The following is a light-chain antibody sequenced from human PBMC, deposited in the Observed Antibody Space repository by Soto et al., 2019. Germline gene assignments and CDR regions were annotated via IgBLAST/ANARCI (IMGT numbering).Light chain of an antibody. J-gene: IGLJ1*01. CDR2: DVS. V-gene: IGLV2-14*01. CDR1: SRDVGGYNY. CDR3: SSYTSSTTLYV. Sequence: QSVLTQPASVSGSPGQSITISCTGTSRDVGGYNYVSWYQQHPGRAPELMIYDVSNRPSGVSNRFSGSKSGNTASLTISGLQAEDEADYYCSSYTSSTTLYVFGTWTKVTVL.